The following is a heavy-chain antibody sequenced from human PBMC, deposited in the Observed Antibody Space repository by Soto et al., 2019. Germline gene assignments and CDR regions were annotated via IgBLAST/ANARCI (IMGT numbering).Heavy chain of an antibody. CDR2: ISGSGGST. Sequence: GGSLRLSCAASGFTFSSYAMSWVRQAPGKGLEWVSAISGSGGSTYYADSVKGRFTISRDNSKNTLYLQMNSLRAEDTAVYYCAKDQATVTTFLNLGGMDVWGQGTTVTVSS. J-gene: IGHJ6*02. CDR3: AKDQATVTTFLNLGGMDV. CDR1: GFTFSSYA. D-gene: IGHD4-17*01. V-gene: IGHV3-23*01.